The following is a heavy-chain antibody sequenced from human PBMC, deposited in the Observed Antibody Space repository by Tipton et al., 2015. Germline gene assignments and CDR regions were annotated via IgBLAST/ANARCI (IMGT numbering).Heavy chain of an antibody. CDR2: IYPGDSDI. D-gene: IGHD2-2*01. Sequence: QSGAEVKKPGESLKISCKASGYSFTNFWIGWVRQMPGKGLEWMGIIYPGDSDIRYSPSFQGQVTISADKSINTAYLQWSSLRTSDTAMYYCARSSPRVVVPATADGVFDIWGQGTLVTVSS. J-gene: IGHJ3*02. CDR1: GYSFTNFW. CDR3: ARSSPRVVVPATADGVFDI. V-gene: IGHV5-51*01.